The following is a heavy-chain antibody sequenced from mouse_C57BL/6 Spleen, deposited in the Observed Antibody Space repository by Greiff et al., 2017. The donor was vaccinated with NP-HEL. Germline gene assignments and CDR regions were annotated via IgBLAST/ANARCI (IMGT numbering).Heavy chain of an antibody. Sequence: QVQLQQPGAELVKPGASVKLSCKASGYTFTSYWMHWVKQRPGQGLEWIGMIHPNSGSTNYNEKFKSKATLTVDKSSSTAYMKLSSLTSEDSAVYYCARSYAEAWFAYWGQGTLVTVSA. CDR3: ARSYAEAWFAY. D-gene: IGHD1-1*01. CDR2: IHPNSGST. V-gene: IGHV1-64*01. CDR1: GYTFTSYW. J-gene: IGHJ3*01.